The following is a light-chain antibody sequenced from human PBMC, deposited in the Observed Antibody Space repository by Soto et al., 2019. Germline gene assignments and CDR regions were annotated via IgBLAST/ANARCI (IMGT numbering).Light chain of an antibody. CDR1: NIGGKS. Sequence: SYELTQPPSVSVAPGQTARITCGGNNIGGKSVHWYQQKPGQAPALVVYDDSDRPSGIPERISGSNSGNTATLTISRVEVGDEADYYCQVWDSSREHVVFGGGTKGTVL. CDR2: DDS. J-gene: IGLJ2*01. CDR3: QVWDSSREHVV. V-gene: IGLV3-21*02.